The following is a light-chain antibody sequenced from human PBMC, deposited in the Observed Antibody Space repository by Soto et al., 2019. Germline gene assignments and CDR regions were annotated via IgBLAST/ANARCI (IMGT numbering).Light chain of an antibody. CDR2: DTS. J-gene: IGKJ5*01. Sequence: IVLTQSPATLSLSPGERATLSCRASQSVGSFLAWYQQKPGQAPRHLIYDTSIRATGIPARFSGSGSGTDFTLTISSLEPEDFAVYYCQQRNSWPPTFTFGQGTRLEIK. CDR1: QSVGSF. CDR3: QQRNSWPPTFT. V-gene: IGKV3-11*01.